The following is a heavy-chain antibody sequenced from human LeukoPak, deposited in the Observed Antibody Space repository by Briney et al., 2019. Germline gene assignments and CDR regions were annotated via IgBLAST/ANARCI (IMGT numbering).Heavy chain of an antibody. CDR2: INPNSGGT. CDR3: ARASMVFRALWFDP. J-gene: IGHJ5*02. D-gene: IGHD2/OR15-2a*01. Sequence: GASVKVSCKASGYTFTSYYMHWVRQAPGQGLEWMGWINPNSGGTNYAQKFQGRVTMTRDTSISTAYMELSRLRSDDTAVYYCARASMVFRALWFDPWGQGTLVTVSS. CDR1: GYTFTSYY. V-gene: IGHV1-2*02.